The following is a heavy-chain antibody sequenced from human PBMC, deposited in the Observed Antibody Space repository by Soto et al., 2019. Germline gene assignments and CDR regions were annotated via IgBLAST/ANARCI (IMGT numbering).Heavy chain of an antibody. Sequence: QVQLVQSGAEVKEPGTSVKVSCKASGGTFSTSSFVWVRQGPGQGLEWMGGIIPIFSKTNVAQRFQGRITSTAAESTRTVYMVLSSLRSEDAAIYYGARDVVRPNGGDSWGQGTLVTVSS. D-gene: IGHD2-8*01. CDR2: IIPIFSKT. V-gene: IGHV1-69*01. CDR3: ARDVVRPNGGDS. CDR1: GGTFSTSS. J-gene: IGHJ4*02.